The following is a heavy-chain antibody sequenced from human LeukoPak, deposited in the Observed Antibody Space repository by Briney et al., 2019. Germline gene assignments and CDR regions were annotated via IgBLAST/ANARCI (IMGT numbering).Heavy chain of an antibody. J-gene: IGHJ6*02. CDR2: INPSGGST. Sequence: ASVNVSCKASGYTFTSYYMHWVRQAPGQGLEGMGIINPSGGSTSYAQKFQGRVTMTRDTSTSTVYMELSSLRSEDTAVYYCARDYVVPAAYDYYYYYGMDVWGQGTTVTVSS. CDR1: GYTFTSYY. CDR3: ARDYVVPAAYDYYYYYGMDV. D-gene: IGHD2-2*01. V-gene: IGHV1-46*01.